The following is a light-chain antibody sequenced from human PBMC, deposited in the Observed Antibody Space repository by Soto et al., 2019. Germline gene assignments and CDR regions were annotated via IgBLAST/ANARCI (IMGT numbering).Light chain of an antibody. CDR2: GAS. CDR3: QLRWT. V-gene: IGKV3-20*01. CDR1: QSVSSSY. Sequence: EIVLTQSPGTLSLSPGERATLSCRASQSVSSSYLAWYQQKPGQAPRLLICGASSRATGIPDRFSGSGSGTDFTLTISRLEPEDFAVYYCQLRWTFGQGTKVEIK. J-gene: IGKJ1*01.